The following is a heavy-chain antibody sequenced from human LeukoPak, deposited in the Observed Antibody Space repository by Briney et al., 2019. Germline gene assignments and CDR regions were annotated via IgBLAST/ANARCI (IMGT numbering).Heavy chain of an antibody. D-gene: IGHD4-17*01. V-gene: IGHV3-48*03. CDR2: ISSSGSTI. Sequence: PGGSLRLSCAASGFSFSDHEMNWVRQAPGKGLEWVSYISSSGSTIYYADSVKGRFTISRDNAKNSLYLQMNSLRAEDTSVYYCARDTNGDGWFDPWGQGTLVTVSS. CDR3: ARDTNGDGWFDP. J-gene: IGHJ5*02. CDR1: GFSFSDHE.